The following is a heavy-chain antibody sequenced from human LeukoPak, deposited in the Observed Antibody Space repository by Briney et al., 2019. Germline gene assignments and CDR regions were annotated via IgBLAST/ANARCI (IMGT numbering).Heavy chain of an antibody. J-gene: IGHJ4*02. V-gene: IGHV3-30*18. CDR1: GFTFSSYG. CDR2: ISYDGSNK. CDR3: AKGLGDSSGWHFDY. Sequence: GGSLRLSCAASGFTFSSYGMHWVRQAPGKGLEWVAVISYDGSNKHYADSVKGRFTISRDNSKNTLYLQMNSLRAEDTAVYYCAKGLGDSSGWHFDYWGQGTLVTVSS. D-gene: IGHD6-19*01.